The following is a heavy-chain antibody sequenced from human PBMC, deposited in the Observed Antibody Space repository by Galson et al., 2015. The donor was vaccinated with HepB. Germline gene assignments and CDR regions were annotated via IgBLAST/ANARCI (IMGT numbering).Heavy chain of an antibody. D-gene: IGHD1-14*01. J-gene: IGHJ4*02. V-gene: IGHV3-73*01. CDR2: IRSKANSYAT. Sequence: SLRLSCAASGFTFSGSAMHWVRQASGKGLEWVGRIRSKANSYATAYAASVKGRFTISRDDSKNTLYLQMNSLKTEDTAVYYCTTDNHSSGDYWGQGTLVTVSS. CDR3: TTDNHSSGDY. CDR1: GFTFSGSA.